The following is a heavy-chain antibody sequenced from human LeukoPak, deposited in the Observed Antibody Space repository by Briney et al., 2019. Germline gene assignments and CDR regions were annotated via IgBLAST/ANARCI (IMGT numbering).Heavy chain of an antibody. CDR1: GGSISSYY. D-gene: IGHD6-13*01. CDR2: IYYSGST. V-gene: IGHV4-59*08. CDR3: ARGGYSSSPVDY. Sequence: SETLSLTCTVSGGSISSYYWSWLRQPPGKGVEWIGYIYYSGSTNYNPSLKSRVTISVDTSKNQFSLKLSSVTAADTAVYYCARGGYSSSPVDYWGQGTLVTVSS. J-gene: IGHJ4*02.